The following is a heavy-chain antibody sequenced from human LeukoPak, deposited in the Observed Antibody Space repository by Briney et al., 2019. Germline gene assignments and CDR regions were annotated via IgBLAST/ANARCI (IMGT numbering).Heavy chain of an antibody. J-gene: IGHJ4*02. CDR3: ARGFFLSQVAATFDY. CDR1: GFTFSSYE. CDR2: ISSSGSTI. V-gene: IGHV3-48*03. D-gene: IGHD2-15*01. Sequence: PGGSLRLSCAASGFTFSSYEMNWVRQAPGKGLEWVSYISSSGSTIYYADSVKGRFTISRDNAKNSLYLQMNSLRAEDTAVYYCARGFFLSQVAATFDYWGQGTLVTVSS.